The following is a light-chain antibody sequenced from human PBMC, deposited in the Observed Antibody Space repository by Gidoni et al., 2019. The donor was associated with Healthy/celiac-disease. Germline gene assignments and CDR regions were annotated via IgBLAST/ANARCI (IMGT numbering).Light chain of an antibody. V-gene: IGKV3-15*01. Sequence: EIVMTQPPATLSVSPGERATLSCRASQSVSSNLAWYQQKPGQAPRLLIYGASTRATGIPARFSGSGSGTEFTLTISSLQSEDFAVYYCQQYNNWPLTFXPXTKVDIK. J-gene: IGKJ3*01. CDR2: GAS. CDR1: QSVSSN. CDR3: QQYNNWPLT.